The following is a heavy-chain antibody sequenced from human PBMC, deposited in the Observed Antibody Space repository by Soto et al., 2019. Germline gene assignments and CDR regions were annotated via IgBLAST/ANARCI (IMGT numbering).Heavy chain of an antibody. CDR3: ARMLTAVAGRNYFDF. J-gene: IGHJ4*02. CDR2: IDWDDDK. CDR1: GFSLSTSGMC. D-gene: IGHD6-19*01. Sequence: SGPTLVNPTQTLTLTCTFSGFSLSTSGMCVSWIRQSPGKALEWLALIDWDDDKYYSTSLKTRLTISKDTSKNQVVLRMTNMDPVDTATYFCARMLTAVAGRNYFDFWGQGALVTVSS. V-gene: IGHV2-70*01.